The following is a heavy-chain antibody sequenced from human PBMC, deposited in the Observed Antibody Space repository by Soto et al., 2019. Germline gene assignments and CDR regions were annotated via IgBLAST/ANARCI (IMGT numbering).Heavy chain of an antibody. V-gene: IGHV3-7*01. J-gene: IGHJ4*02. CDR3: ARGSGSSYFDF. D-gene: IGHD3-10*01. Sequence: GGSLRLSCAASALTFRNNWMSWVRQARGKGLEWVANINQDGSEKSYVDSVKGRFTISRDRAKNSVYLHLSSLRAGDTAVYFCARGSGSSYFDFWGQGTLVTVSS. CDR2: INQDGSEK. CDR1: ALTFRNNW.